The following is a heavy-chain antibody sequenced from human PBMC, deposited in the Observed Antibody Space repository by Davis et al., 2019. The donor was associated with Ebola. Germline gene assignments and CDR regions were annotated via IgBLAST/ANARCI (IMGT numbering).Heavy chain of an antibody. V-gene: IGHV7-4-1*02. CDR2: INTNTGNP. D-gene: IGHD3-9*01. Sequence: ASVPVSCKASAYTFTSYAMNWVRQAPGQGLEWMGWINTNTGNPTYAQGFTGRFVFSLDTSVSTAYLQISSLKAEDTAVYSCARRRLYNDPLTGFQWEPQCRFDYWGQGTPVTVSS. J-gene: IGHJ4*02. CDR3: ARRRLYNDPLTGFQWEPQCRFDY. CDR1: AYTFTSYA.